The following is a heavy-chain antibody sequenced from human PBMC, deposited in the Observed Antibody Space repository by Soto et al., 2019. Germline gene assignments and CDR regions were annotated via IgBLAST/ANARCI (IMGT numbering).Heavy chain of an antibody. J-gene: IGHJ4*02. D-gene: IGHD5-18*01. CDR1: GGSISSGGYS. CDR3: ARWIQLWYYFDY. V-gene: IGHV4-30-2*01. Sequence: QLQLQESGSGLVKPSQTLSLTCAVSGGSISSGGYSWSWIGEPPGKGLEWIGYSYYSGSTYYNPSLKSRVAISVDRSKNQFSLKLSSVTAADTAVYYCARWIQLWYYFDYWGQGTLVTVSS. CDR2: SYYSGST.